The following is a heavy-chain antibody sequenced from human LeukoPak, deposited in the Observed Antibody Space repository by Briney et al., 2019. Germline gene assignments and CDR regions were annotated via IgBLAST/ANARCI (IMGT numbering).Heavy chain of an antibody. CDR1: GFTFSSYA. V-gene: IGHV3-23*01. Sequence: GGSLRLSCAASGFTFSSYAMSWVRQAPGKGLEWVSGISGSGGSTDYADSVKGRFTISRDNSKNTLYLQMNSLKTEDTAVYYCTTDDGDWVDNWGQGTLVTVSS. D-gene: IGHD4-17*01. CDR2: ISGSGGST. J-gene: IGHJ5*02. CDR3: TTDDGDWVDN.